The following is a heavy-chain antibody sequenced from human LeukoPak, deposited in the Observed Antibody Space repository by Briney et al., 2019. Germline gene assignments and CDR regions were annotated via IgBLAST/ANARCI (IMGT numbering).Heavy chain of an antibody. Sequence: PSETLSLTCTVSGGSISSSAYHWGWIRQPPGKGLEWIGSIHIGRSTYHNPSLKSRVTISVDTSKNQFSLKLSSVTAADTAVYYCARDLYSYGYDDYYYYMDVWGKGTTVTISS. D-gene: IGHD5-18*01. V-gene: IGHV4-39*07. CDR2: IHIGRST. CDR1: GGSISSSAYH. CDR3: ARDLYSYGYDDYYYYMDV. J-gene: IGHJ6*03.